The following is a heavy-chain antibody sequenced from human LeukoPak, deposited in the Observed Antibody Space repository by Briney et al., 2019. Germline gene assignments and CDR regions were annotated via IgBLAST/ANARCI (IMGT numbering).Heavy chain of an antibody. V-gene: IGHV1-46*01. Sequence: GASVKVSCKASGYTFTSYYMHWVRQAPGQGLEWMGIINPSGGSTSFAQKFQGRVTMTRDTSTSTVYMELSSLRSEDTAVYYCARDPEDSYGLDRGGYWGQGTLVTVSS. D-gene: IGHD5-18*01. CDR1: GYTFTSYY. J-gene: IGHJ4*02. CDR2: INPSGGST. CDR3: ARDPEDSYGLDRGGY.